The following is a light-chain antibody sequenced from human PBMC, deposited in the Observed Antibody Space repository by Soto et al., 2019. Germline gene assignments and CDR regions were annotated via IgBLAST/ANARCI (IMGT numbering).Light chain of an antibody. CDR3: QQYGSSPRT. CDR1: ESVSRN. Sequence: EIVMTQSPATLSVSPGERATLSCRASESVSRNLAWYQQKPGQAPRLLIYGASSRATGIPDRFSGSGSGTDFTLTISRLEPEDFAVYYCQQYGSSPRTFGQGTKV. V-gene: IGKV3-20*01. J-gene: IGKJ1*01. CDR2: GAS.